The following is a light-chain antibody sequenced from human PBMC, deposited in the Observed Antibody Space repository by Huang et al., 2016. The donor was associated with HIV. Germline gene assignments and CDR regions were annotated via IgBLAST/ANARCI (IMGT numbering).Light chain of an antibody. Sequence: EIVMTQSPATLSVSPGERATLSCRARQSVSRNLAWYQQKPGQAPSLLIYGASTRATVIPAMFSGSGSGTEFTLTISSLQSEDFAVYYCQQYNNWPPLITFGQGTRLEIK. CDR2: GAS. J-gene: IGKJ5*01. V-gene: IGKV3-15*01. CDR1: QSVSRN. CDR3: QQYNNWPPLIT.